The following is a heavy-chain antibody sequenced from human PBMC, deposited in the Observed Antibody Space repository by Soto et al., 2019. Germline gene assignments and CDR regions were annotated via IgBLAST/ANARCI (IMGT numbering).Heavy chain of an antibody. CDR2: ISPYSGNT. J-gene: IGHJ6*02. Sequence: QVQLVQSGDEVRKPGSSVKVSCKASGYIFVNYGIAWVRQAPGQGLEWMGWISPYSGNTHYASKVQGRLTMTTDTXXCQAPMHLGSLTPDDTAVYYCALVDNYVTPTPQDVWGQGTTVTVSS. CDR3: ALVDNYVTPTPQDV. D-gene: IGHD3-16*01. CDR1: GYIFVNYG. V-gene: IGHV1-18*01.